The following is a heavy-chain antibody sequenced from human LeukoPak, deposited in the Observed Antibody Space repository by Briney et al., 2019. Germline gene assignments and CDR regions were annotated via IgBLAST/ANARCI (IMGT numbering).Heavy chain of an antibody. D-gene: IGHD3-3*01. V-gene: IGHV4-61*02. CDR1: GGSISSGSYY. CDR3: ARVEGFWSGYGNYYYYYMDV. J-gene: IGHJ6*03. CDR2: IYTSGST. Sequence: SQTLSLTCTVSGGSISSGSYYWSWIRQPAGKGLEWIGRIYTSGSTNYNPSLKSRVTISVDTSKNQFSLKLSSVTAADTAVYYCARVEGFWSGYGNYYYYYMDVWGKGTTVTVSS.